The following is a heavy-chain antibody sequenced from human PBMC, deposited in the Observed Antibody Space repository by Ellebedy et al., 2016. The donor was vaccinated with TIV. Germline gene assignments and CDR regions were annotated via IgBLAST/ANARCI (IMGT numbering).Heavy chain of an antibody. CDR1: GFRFGDYY. V-gene: IGHV3-11*01. CDR3: TRFRSTSAWHLGHNGLDC. Sequence: GESLKISCAASGFRFGDYYMTWIRQAPGKGLEWISFISIDGGATYYSDSVKGRFTISRDNAAQSLYLQINNLRADDTAVYYCTRFRSTSAWHLGHNGLDCWGQGTLVSVSS. J-gene: IGHJ4*02. D-gene: IGHD6-19*01. CDR2: ISIDGGAT.